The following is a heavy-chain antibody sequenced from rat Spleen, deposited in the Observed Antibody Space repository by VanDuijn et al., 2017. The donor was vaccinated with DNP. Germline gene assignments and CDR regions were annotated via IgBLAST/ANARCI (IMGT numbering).Heavy chain of an antibody. V-gene: IGHV5-58*01. CDR2: INTDGGST. D-gene: IGHD1-11*01. J-gene: IGHJ2*01. CDR1: GFTFSTYW. CDR3: AKASSATSSFEY. Sequence: EVQVVETGGGLVQPGRSLKLSCVASGFTFSTYWMFWIRQAPGKGLEWVASINTDGGSTYYPDSVKGRFTISRDNAENTVYLQMNSLRSEDTATYYCAKASSATSSFEYWGQGVMVTVSS.